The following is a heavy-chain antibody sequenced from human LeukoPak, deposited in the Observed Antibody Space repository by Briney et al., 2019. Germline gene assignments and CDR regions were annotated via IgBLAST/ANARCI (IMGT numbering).Heavy chain of an antibody. D-gene: IGHD2-21*02. J-gene: IGHJ4*02. CDR3: AKAPSFDVVVTAINY. CDR2: ISGSGGST. CDR1: GFTFSSYA. Sequence: GGSLRLSCAASGFTFSSYAMSWVRQAPGKGLEWVSAISGSGGSTYYADSVKGRFTISRDNSKNTLYLQMNSLRAEDTAVYYRAKAPSFDVVVTAINYWGQGTLVTVSS. V-gene: IGHV3-23*01.